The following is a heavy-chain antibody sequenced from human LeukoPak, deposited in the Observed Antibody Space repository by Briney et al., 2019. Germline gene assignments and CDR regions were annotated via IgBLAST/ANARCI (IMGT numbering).Heavy chain of an antibody. CDR1: GGSINSYY. D-gene: IGHD6-13*01. Sequence: PSETLSLTCTVSGGSINSYYWSWIRQPPGKGLEWIGYMYYTGSTNYNHSLKSRVTISVDTSKNQFSLKLSSVTAADTAVYYCARETPSSSWSHFDYWGQGTPVTVSS. J-gene: IGHJ4*02. CDR2: MYYTGST. CDR3: ARETPSSSWSHFDY. V-gene: IGHV4-59*01.